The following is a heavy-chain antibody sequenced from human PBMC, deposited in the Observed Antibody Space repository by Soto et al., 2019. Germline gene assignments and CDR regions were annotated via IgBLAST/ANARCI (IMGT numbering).Heavy chain of an antibody. D-gene: IGHD2-2*01. J-gene: IGHJ4*02. CDR3: ASCPQNCITTSPCCLFFDY. CDR2: VNAGNGNT. CDR1: GYSFTNYY. V-gene: IGHV1-3*01. Sequence: GASVKVSCKASGYSFTNYYMHWVRQAPGQRLEWMGWVNAGNGNTKYSQKFQGRVTITRDTSASTAYMELSSLRSEDTALYYCASCPQNCITTSPCCLFFDYWGQGTLVTVSS.